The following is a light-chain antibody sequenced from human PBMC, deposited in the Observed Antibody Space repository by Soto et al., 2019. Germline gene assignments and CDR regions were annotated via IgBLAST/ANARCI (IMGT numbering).Light chain of an antibody. J-gene: IGLJ2*01. Sequence: QSALTQPASVSGSPGQSITISCTGTSSDVGGYNYVSWYQQHPGKAPKLMIYDVSNRPSGVSNRFSGSKSGNTASLTISGLRTEDEAAYYCSSYTSGTTPVVFGGGTKVTVL. CDR2: DVS. V-gene: IGLV2-14*03. CDR1: SSDVGGYNY. CDR3: SSYTSGTTPVV.